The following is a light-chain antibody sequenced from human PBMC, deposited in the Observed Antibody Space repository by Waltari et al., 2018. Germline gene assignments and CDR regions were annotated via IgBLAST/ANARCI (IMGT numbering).Light chain of an antibody. CDR3: AACDDRLNSWV. Sequence: QSVLTPPPSVSGPPGQRVTIPCSGSTSHVEDLHVFSYKQLPGPAPKLLIYRDNQRPSGVPDRVSGSKSGASASLAISGLRSEDEATYHCAACDDRLNSWVFGGGTNLTVL. CDR2: RDN. V-gene: IGLV1-47*01. CDR1: TSHVEDLH. J-gene: IGLJ3*02.